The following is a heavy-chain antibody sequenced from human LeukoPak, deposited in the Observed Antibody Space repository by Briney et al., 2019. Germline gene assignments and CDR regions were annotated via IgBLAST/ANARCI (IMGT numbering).Heavy chain of an antibody. Sequence: GGPLRLSCAASGFTFSSYGMHWVRQAPGKGLEWVAFIRYDGSNKYYADSVKGRFTISRDNSKNTLYLQMNSLRAEDTAVYYCAKALYYDFWSGFDYWGQGTLVTVSS. CDR1: GFTFSSYG. J-gene: IGHJ4*02. CDR3: AKALYYDFWSGFDY. D-gene: IGHD3-3*01. V-gene: IGHV3-30*02. CDR2: IRYDGSNK.